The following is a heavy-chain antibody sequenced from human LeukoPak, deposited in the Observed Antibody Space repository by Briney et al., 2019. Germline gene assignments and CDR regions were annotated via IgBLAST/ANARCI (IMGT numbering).Heavy chain of an antibody. CDR3: AREGYDFWSGYPSLYGMDV. Sequence: QSGGSLRLSCAASGFTFSSYGMHWVRQAPGKGLEWVAVIWYDGSNKYYADSVKGRFTISRDNSKNTLYLQMNSLRAEDTAVYYCAREGYDFWSGYPSLYGMDVWGQGTTVTVSS. CDR1: GFTFSSYG. D-gene: IGHD3-3*01. CDR2: IWYDGSNK. J-gene: IGHJ6*02. V-gene: IGHV3-33*01.